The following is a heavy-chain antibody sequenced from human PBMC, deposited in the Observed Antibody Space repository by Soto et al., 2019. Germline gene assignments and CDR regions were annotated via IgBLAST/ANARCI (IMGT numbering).Heavy chain of an antibody. CDR3: ARHQNIVLVTAARAFDI. CDR1: GGSISVSSSYF. Sequence: SETLSLTCIVSGGSISVSSSYFWVWIRQPPGKGLGWIGTIYYSGNSYYNPSLESRVTISVDTSKNQFTLNLSSVTAADTAVYYCARHQNIVLVTAARAFDIWGQGAMVTVSS. CDR2: IYYSGNS. D-gene: IGHD2-8*02. J-gene: IGHJ3*02. V-gene: IGHV4-39*01.